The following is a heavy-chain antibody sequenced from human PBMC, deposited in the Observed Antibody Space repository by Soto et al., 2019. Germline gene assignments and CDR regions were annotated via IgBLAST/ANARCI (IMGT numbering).Heavy chain of an antibody. J-gene: IGHJ4*02. CDR3: ARTGGGMAALPHEY. D-gene: IGHD6-25*01. Sequence: QVQLVQSGGEVKKPGASVEVSCRTSGYMFTTYGMSWVRQAPGQGLEWMAWISAYNGNKKYAQKFQGRVNMPTDAPTGSVSNERRNLTSADTGTYFCARTGGGMAALPHEYWGQGTLVTVSS. CDR1: GYMFTTYG. CDR2: ISAYNGNK. V-gene: IGHV1-18*04.